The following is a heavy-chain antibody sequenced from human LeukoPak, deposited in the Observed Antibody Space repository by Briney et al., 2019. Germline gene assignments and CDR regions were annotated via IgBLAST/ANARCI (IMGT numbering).Heavy chain of an antibody. Sequence: PGGSLRLSCAASGISFSTYGMYWVRQAPAKGLEWVAVISHDGNNKYYADSVKGRFTISRDNSKNTLYLQMNSLRAEDTAVYYCANAGRDSSSTISCGMDVWGQGTTVTVSS. CDR2: ISHDGNNK. CDR1: GISFSTYG. D-gene: IGHD6-13*01. V-gene: IGHV3-30*18. CDR3: ANAGRDSSSTISCGMDV. J-gene: IGHJ6*02.